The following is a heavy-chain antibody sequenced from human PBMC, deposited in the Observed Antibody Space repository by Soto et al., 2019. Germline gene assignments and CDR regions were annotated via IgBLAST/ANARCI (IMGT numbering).Heavy chain of an antibody. CDR3: AKPLRYFDWLHFDY. CDR1: GLTFSSYA. J-gene: IGHJ4*02. V-gene: IGHV3-23*01. CDR2: ISVSGGST. D-gene: IGHD3-9*01. Sequence: PGGSPRLACAASGLTFSSYAMSWVRQAPGKGLEWVSAISVSGGSTYYADSVKGRFTISRDNSKNTLYLQMNSLRAEDTAVYYCAKPLRYFDWLHFDYWGQGTLATCSS.